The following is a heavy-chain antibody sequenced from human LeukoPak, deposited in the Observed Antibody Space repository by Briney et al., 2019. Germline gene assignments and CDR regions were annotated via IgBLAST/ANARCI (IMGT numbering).Heavy chain of an antibody. D-gene: IGHD2-8*02. V-gene: IGHV3-53*01. Sequence: LPGGSLRLSCAASGFTVSSNYMSWVRQPPGKGLEWVSSTFPSGGEIHYADSVRGRFTISRDNSKSTLSLQMNSLRAEDTAIYYCATYRQVLLPFESWGQGTLVTVSS. CDR1: GFTVSSNY. J-gene: IGHJ4*02. CDR2: TFPSGGEI. CDR3: ATYRQVLLPFES.